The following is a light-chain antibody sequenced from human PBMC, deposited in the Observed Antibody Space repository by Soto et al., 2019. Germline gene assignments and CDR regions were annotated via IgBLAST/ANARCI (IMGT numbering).Light chain of an antibody. CDR2: KVS. V-gene: IGKV2-30*01. Sequence: DVVVTQSPLSLPVTLGQPASISCRSSQSLVSSDGNTYLNWFQQRPGQSPRRLIYKVSDRDSGVPDRFSGSGSGPDLPLRINSVEAEDVGMYYCLLGTHWPSTLGQGTKAEIK. CDR1: QSLVSSDGNTY. CDR3: LLGTHWPST. J-gene: IGKJ1*01.